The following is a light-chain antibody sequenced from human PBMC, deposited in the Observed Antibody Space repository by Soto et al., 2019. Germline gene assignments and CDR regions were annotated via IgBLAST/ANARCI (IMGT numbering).Light chain of an antibody. Sequence: EIVMTQSPATLSLSPGERATLSCRASQSVNSNLAWYQQKAGQAPRLLIYGTSTRATGIPDRFSGSGSGTDFTLTISRLEPEDFAVYYCQQYGSSPITFGQGTRLEIK. CDR2: GTS. CDR3: QQYGSSPIT. CDR1: QSVNSN. V-gene: IGKV3-20*01. J-gene: IGKJ5*01.